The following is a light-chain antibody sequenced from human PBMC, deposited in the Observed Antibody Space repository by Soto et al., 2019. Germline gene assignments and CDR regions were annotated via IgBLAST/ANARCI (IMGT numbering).Light chain of an antibody. CDR1: SSDVGYYNY. J-gene: IGLJ2*01. V-gene: IGLV2-14*03. CDR3: SSYTSSSFVV. CDR2: DVS. Sequence: QSALTQPASVSGSPGQSITISCTGTSSDVGYYNYVSWYQQHPGKAPKLMIYDVSNRPSGVSNRFSGSKSGSTASLTISELQAEDEGDYYCSSYTSSSFVVFGGGTKVTVL.